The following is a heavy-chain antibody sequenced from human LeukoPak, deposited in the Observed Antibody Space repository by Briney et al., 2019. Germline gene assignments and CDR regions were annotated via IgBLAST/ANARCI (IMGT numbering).Heavy chain of an antibody. Sequence: GGSLRLSCAASGFTFSSYAMSWVRQAPGKGLEWVSAISGSGGSTYYADSVKGRFTISRDNSKNTLYPQMNSLRAEDTAVYYCAKVQTPFLTGYYYWGQGTLVTVSS. CDR2: ISGSGGST. CDR1: GFTFSSYA. J-gene: IGHJ4*02. V-gene: IGHV3-23*01. CDR3: AKVQTPFLTGYYY. D-gene: IGHD3-9*01.